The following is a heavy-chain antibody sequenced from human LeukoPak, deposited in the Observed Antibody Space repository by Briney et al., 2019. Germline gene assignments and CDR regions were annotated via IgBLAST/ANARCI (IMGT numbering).Heavy chain of an antibody. CDR2: ISYDGSSK. Sequence: PGGSLRLSCAASGFTFSSCAMHWVRQPPGKGLEWVAVISYDGSSKYYADSVKGRITISRDNSKNTLYLQMSSLRVEDTSVYFCAKSIGGSSWSVVDYGGQGTLLIVPS. J-gene: IGHJ4*02. CDR3: AKSIGGSSWSVVDY. D-gene: IGHD6-6*01. CDR1: GFTFSSCA. V-gene: IGHV3-30-3*02.